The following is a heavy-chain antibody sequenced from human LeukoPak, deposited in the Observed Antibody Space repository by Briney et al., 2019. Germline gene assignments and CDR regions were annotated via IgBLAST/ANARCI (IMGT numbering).Heavy chain of an antibody. CDR1: GYTFVNYD. Sequence: GASVKVSCKASGYTFVNYDINWVRQATGQGLEWMGWMNPNSGNTGYAQKFQGRVTMTRDTSISTAYMELSSLRSEDTAVYYCARMSYYDRRGDNWFDPWGQGTLVIVSS. J-gene: IGHJ5*02. D-gene: IGHD3-22*01. CDR2: MNPNSGNT. CDR3: ARMSYYDRRGDNWFDP. V-gene: IGHV1-8*01.